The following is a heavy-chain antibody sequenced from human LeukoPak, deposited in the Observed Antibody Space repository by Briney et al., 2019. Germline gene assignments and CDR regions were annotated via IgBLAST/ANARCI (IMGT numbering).Heavy chain of an antibody. CDR3: ARIKVRQWLAYYFDY. Sequence: LPGGSLRLSCAASGFTFSSYWMSWVRQAPGKGLEWVANIKQDGSEKYYVDSVKGRFTISRDNAKNSLYLQMNSLRAEDTAVCYCARIKVRQWLAYYFDYWGQGTLVTVSS. CDR2: IKQDGSEK. V-gene: IGHV3-7*01. J-gene: IGHJ4*02. CDR1: GFTFSSYW. D-gene: IGHD6-19*01.